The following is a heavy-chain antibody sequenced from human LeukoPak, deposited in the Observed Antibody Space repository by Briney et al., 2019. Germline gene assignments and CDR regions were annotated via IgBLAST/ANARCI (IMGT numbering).Heavy chain of an antibody. CDR1: GFTFSSYG. CDR2: ISSSSGYI. CDR3: ARDRFQSGGSPNVFDI. J-gene: IGHJ3*02. V-gene: IGHV3-21*06. Sequence: PGGSLRLSCAASGFTFSSYGMNWVRQAPGKGLEWVSSISSSSGYIYYADSLEGRFTISRDNAKNSLYLQMDSLRAEDMAVYYCARDRFQSGGSPNVFDIWGRGTMVTVSS. D-gene: IGHD1-26*01.